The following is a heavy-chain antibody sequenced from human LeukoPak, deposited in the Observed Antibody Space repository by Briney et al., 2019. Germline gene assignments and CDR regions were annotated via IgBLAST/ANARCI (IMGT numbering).Heavy chain of an antibody. Sequence: PSETLSLTCAVYGGSFSGYYWSWIRQPPGKGQEWIGEINHSGSTNYNPPLKSRVTISVATSKNQFSLKLSSVTAADTAVYYCARAADYYDSSGYSHWGQGTLVTVSS. D-gene: IGHD3-22*01. V-gene: IGHV4-34*01. J-gene: IGHJ4*02. CDR2: INHSGST. CDR3: ARAADYYDSSGYSH. CDR1: GGSFSGYY.